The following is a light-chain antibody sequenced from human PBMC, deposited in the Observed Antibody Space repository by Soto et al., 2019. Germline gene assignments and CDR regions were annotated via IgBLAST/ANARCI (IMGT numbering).Light chain of an antibody. V-gene: IGKV3-15*01. CDR3: QQYNNWPPWT. CDR2: GAS. CDR1: QSVSSN. J-gene: IGKJ1*01. Sequence: EIVMTQSPATLSVSPGERATLSCRASQSVSSNVAWYQQKPGQAPRLLIYGASTRATGIPGRFSGSGSGKEFTLTMSSLQSEDFAVYYCQQYNNWPPWTFGQGTKVEIK.